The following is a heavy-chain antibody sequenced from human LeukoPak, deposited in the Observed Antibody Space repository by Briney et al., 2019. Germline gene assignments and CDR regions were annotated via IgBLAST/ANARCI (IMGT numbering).Heavy chain of an antibody. D-gene: IGHD4-17*01. V-gene: IGHV4-4*07. J-gene: IGHJ6*02. CDR2: IYTSGST. CDR1: GGSISSYY. CDR3: ARDGGDYYYYYYYGMDV. Sequence: SETLSLTCTVSGGSISSYYWSWIRQPAGKGLEWIGRIYTSGSTNYNPSLKSRVTMSVDTSKNQFSLKLSSVTAADTAVYYCARDGGDYYYYYYYGMDVWGQGTTVTVSS.